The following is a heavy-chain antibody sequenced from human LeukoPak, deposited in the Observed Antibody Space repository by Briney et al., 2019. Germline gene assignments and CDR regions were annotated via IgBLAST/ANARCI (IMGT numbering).Heavy chain of an antibody. J-gene: IGHJ4*02. D-gene: IGHD2-15*01. CDR1: GLTFSSYW. V-gene: IGHV3-74*01. Sequence: GGSLRLSCAASGLTFSSYWMHWVRQAPGKGLVWVSRINSDGSSTSYADSVKGRFTISRDNAKNTLYLQMNSLRAEDTAVYYCARVRVVAATLFDYWGQGTLVTVSS. CDR3: ARVRVVAATLFDY. CDR2: INSDGSST.